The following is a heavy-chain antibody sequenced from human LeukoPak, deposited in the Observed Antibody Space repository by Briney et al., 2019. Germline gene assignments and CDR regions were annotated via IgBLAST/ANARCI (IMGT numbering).Heavy chain of an antibody. CDR1: GGSISSSNW. J-gene: IGHJ4*02. CDR3: ARFAEVGSSSDY. V-gene: IGHV4-4*02. Sequence: SGTLSLTCAVSGGSISSSNWWSWVRQPPGKGLEWIGEIYHSGSTNYNPSLKSRVTISIDTSKNQFSLKLSSVTAADTAVYYCARFAEVGSSSDYWGQGTLVTVSS. CDR2: IYHSGST. D-gene: IGHD6-13*01.